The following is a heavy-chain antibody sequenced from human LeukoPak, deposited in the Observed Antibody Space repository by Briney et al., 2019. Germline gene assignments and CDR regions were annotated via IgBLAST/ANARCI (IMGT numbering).Heavy chain of an antibody. CDR1: GFTFSTYW. J-gene: IGHJ4*02. D-gene: IGHD3-10*02. Sequence: PGRSLRLSCAASGFTFSTYWMSWVRQAPEKGLEWVANIKGDGSEQHYVDSVKGRFTISRDNAKNSVYLQMTRLRAEDTAVYYCANMFTWAAFWGQGTVVTVSS. CDR3: ANMFTWAAF. V-gene: IGHV3-7*05. CDR2: IKGDGSEQ.